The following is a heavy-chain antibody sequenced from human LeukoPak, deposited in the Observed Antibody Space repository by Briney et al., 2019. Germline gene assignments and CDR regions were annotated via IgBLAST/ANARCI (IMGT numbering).Heavy chain of an antibody. D-gene: IGHD6-19*01. CDR1: GYTFTRYY. J-gene: IGHJ4*02. Sequence: GASVKVSCKASGYTFTRYYMHWVRQAPGQGLEWMGRLNPSSGGTNFAHRFQGRVTMTRDSSINTAYMELSRLTSDETAVYYCAREASGGAVDYWGQGTLVTVSS. CDR3: AREASGGAVDY. V-gene: IGHV1-2*06. CDR2: LNPSSGGT.